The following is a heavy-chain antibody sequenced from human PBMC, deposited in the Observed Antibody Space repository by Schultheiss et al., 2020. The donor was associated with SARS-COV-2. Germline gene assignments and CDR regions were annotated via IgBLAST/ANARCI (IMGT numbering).Heavy chain of an antibody. Sequence: ASVKVSCKASGGTFSNYAVDWARQAPGQGLEWMGWISAYNGNTNYAQKLQGRVTMTTDTSTSTAYMELRSLRSDDTAVYYCARVGADYGDYGEYFQHWGQGTLVTVSS. CDR1: GGTFSNYA. CDR2: ISAYNGNT. D-gene: IGHD4-17*01. J-gene: IGHJ1*01. CDR3: ARVGADYGDYGEYFQH. V-gene: IGHV1-18*01.